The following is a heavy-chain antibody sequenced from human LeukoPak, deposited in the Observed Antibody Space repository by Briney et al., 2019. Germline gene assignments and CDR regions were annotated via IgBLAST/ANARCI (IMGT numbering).Heavy chain of an antibody. Sequence: PGGSLRLSCAASGFTFANAWMSWVRQAPGKGLESVGRIKSKTADGTADYAAVVKARFTISRDDSNNMLYLQMNSLKIEDTAVYYCATYDSTSYYYSADWGQGTLVTVSS. CDR1: GFTFANAW. V-gene: IGHV3-15*01. CDR2: IKSKTADGTA. J-gene: IGHJ4*02. CDR3: ATYDSTSYYYSAD. D-gene: IGHD3-22*01.